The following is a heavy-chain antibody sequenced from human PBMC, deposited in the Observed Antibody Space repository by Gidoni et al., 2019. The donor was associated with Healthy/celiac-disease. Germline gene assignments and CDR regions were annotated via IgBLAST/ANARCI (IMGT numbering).Heavy chain of an antibody. CDR2: IYYSGST. J-gene: IGHJ5*02. D-gene: IGHD3-10*01. V-gene: IGHV4-39*01. Sequence: HLQLQESAPGLVTPSETLSLTCTVSGGSISTSSYSWGWIRQPPGKGLEWIGSIYYSGSTYYNPSLKSRVTISVDTSKNQFSLKLSSVTAADTAVYYCARHWAAWITMVPGEDWFDPWGQGTLVTVSS. CDR3: ARHWAAWITMVPGEDWFDP. CDR1: GGSISTSSYS.